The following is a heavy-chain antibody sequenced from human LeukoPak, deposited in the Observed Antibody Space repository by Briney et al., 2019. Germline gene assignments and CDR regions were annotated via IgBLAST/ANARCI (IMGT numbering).Heavy chain of an antibody. Sequence: GGSLRLPCAASGFTFSSYSMNWVRQAPGQGPEWVSSISSSSSYIYYGDSMKGRFTISRDNARNSLYLQMNSLRAEDTAVYYCARESTKGPYLYLYFDLWGRGTLVTVSS. CDR3: ARESTKGPYLYLYFDL. J-gene: IGHJ2*01. CDR1: GFTFSSYS. CDR2: ISSSSSYI. D-gene: IGHD1/OR15-1a*01. V-gene: IGHV3-21*06.